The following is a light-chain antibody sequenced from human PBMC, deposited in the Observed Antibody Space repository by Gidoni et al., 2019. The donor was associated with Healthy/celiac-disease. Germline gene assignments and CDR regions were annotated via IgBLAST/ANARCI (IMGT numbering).Light chain of an antibody. J-gene: IGKJ1*01. CDR3: QQRSNWPLWT. CDR2: DAS. Sequence: EIMFTQSPATLSLSPGERATLSCRASQSVSSYLAWYQQEPGQATRLLIYDASTRATGIPARFSGSGSGTDFTLTISILEPEDFAVYYCQQRSNWPLWTFGQGTKVEIK. CDR1: QSVSSY. V-gene: IGKV3-11*01.